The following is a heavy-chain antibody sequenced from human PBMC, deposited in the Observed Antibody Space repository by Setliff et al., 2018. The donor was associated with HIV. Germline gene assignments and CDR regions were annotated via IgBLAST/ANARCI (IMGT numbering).Heavy chain of an antibody. CDR1: GFTVSSVY. J-gene: IGHJ4*02. CDR2: IYDDGST. Sequence: GGSLRLSCAASGFTVSSVYMRWIRQAPGKGLEWVSVIYDDGSTYYADSVKGRFTVSRDESKNTLLLQMDSLRVEDTAVYYCARSHYGAWGQGTLVTVSS. V-gene: IGHV3-53*01. CDR3: ARSHYGA. D-gene: IGHD1-26*01.